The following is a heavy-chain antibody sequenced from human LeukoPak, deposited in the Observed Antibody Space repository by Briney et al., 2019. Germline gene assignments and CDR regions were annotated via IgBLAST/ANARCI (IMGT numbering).Heavy chain of an antibody. CDR2: IYTSGST. Sequence: PSETLSLTCTVPGGSISSYYWSWIRQPAGKGLEWIGRIYTSGSTNYNPSLKSRVTMSVDTSKNQFSLKLSSVTAADTAVYYCARDLGLAYYYDSSQGFDPWGQGTLVTVSS. D-gene: IGHD3-22*01. CDR1: GGSISSYY. J-gene: IGHJ5*02. CDR3: ARDLGLAYYYDSSQGFDP. V-gene: IGHV4-4*07.